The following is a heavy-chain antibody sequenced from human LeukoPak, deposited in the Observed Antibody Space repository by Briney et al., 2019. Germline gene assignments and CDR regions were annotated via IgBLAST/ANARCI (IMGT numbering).Heavy chain of an antibody. CDR2: IKQDGSEK. CDR1: GFTFSSYW. Sequence: PGGSLRLSCAASGFTFSSYWMSWVRQAPGKGLEWVANIKQDGSEKYYVDSVKGRFTISRENAKNSLYLQMNSLRAEDTAVYYCARELDCSGGSCYEAYYFDYWGQGTLVTVSS. D-gene: IGHD2-15*01. V-gene: IGHV3-7*01. J-gene: IGHJ4*02. CDR3: ARELDCSGGSCYEAYYFDY.